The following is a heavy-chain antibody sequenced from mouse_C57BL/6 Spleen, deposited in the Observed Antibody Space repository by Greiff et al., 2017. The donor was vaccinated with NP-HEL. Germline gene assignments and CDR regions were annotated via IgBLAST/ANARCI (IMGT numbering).Heavy chain of an antibody. J-gene: IGHJ2*01. CDR3: ARSPPLRSSLFDY. V-gene: IGHV1-54*01. CDR2: INPGSGGT. Sequence: QVQLQQSGAELVRPGTSVKVSCKASGYAFTNYLIEWVKQRPGQGLEWIGVINPGSGGTNYNEKFKGKATLTADKSSSTAYMQLSSLTSEDSAVYFCARSPPLRSSLFDYWGQGTTLTVSS. D-gene: IGHD1-3*01. CDR1: GYAFTNYL.